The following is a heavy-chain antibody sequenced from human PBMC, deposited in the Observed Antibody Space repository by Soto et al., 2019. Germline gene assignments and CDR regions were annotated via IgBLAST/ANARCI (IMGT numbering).Heavy chain of an antibody. J-gene: IGHJ3*02. CDR2: IYHSGST. V-gene: IGHV4-30-2*01. D-gene: IGHD6-6*01. Sequence: SETLSLTCTVSGGSISSGGYYWSWIRQHPGKGLEWIGYIYHSGSTYYNPSLKSRVTISVDRSKNQFSLKLSSVTAADTAVYYCASEYSSSSVAFDIWGQGTMVTVSS. CDR3: ASEYSSSSVAFDI. CDR1: GGSISSGGYY.